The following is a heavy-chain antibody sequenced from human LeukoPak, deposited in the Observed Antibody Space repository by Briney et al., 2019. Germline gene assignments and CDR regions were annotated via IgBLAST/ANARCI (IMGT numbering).Heavy chain of an antibody. J-gene: IGHJ4*02. Sequence: ASVKVSCKASGYTFTSYGISWVRQAPGQGLEWMGWISAYNGNTNYAQKLQGRVTMTTDTSTSTAYMDLRSLRSDDTAVYYCARGRYYDSSGPLDFDYWGQGTLVTVSS. V-gene: IGHV1-18*01. D-gene: IGHD3-22*01. CDR3: ARGRYYDSSGPLDFDY. CDR2: ISAYNGNT. CDR1: GYTFTSYG.